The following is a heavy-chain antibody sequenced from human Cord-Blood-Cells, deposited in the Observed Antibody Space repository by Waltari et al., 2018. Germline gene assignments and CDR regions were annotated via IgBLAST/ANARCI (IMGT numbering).Heavy chain of an antibody. V-gene: IGHV1-8*01. D-gene: IGHD3-10*01. CDR3: ARRITMVQGVIIHYGMDV. CDR2: MNPNSGNT. J-gene: IGHJ6*02. CDR1: GYTFTSYD. Sequence: QVQLVQSGAEVKKPGASVKVSCKASGYTFTSYDINWVRQATGQGLEWMGWMNPNSGNTGYAQKFQGRVTMTRNTSISTAYMELSSLRSEDTAVYYCARRITMVQGVIIHYGMDVWGQGTTVTVSS.